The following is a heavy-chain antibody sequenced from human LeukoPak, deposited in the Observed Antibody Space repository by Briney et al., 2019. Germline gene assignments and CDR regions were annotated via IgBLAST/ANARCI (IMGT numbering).Heavy chain of an antibody. J-gene: IGHJ4*02. Sequence: GGSLRLSCAAPGFTFSSYAMSWVRQAPGKGLEWVSGISGSVGSTYYADSVKGRFTISRDNSKNTLYLQMNSLRAEDTALYYCAKFLTSVAASYFDYWGQGTLVTVSS. CDR1: GFTFSSYA. CDR2: ISGSVGST. V-gene: IGHV3-23*01. D-gene: IGHD5-12*01. CDR3: AKFLTSVAASYFDY.